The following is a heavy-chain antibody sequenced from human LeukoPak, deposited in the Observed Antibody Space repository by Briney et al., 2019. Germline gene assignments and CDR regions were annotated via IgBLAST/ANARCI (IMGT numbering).Heavy chain of an antibody. CDR2: ISSSGSTI. CDR3: ARDQYDFWSGYYGMDV. V-gene: IGHV3-48*03. CDR1: GFTFSSYE. J-gene: IGHJ6*02. Sequence: GGSLRLSCEASGFTFSSYEMNWVRQAPGKGLEWVSYISSSGSTIYYADSVKGRFTISRDNAKNSLYLQMNSLRAEDTAVYYCARDQYDFWSGYYGMDVWGQGTTVTVSS. D-gene: IGHD3-3*01.